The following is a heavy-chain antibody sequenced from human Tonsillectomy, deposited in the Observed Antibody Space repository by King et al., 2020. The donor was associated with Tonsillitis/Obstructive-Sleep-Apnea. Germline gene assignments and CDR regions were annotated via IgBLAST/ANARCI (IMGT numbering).Heavy chain of an antibody. CDR2: IYWDDDE. J-gene: IGHJ4*02. D-gene: IGHD3-10*01. Sequence: QITLKESGPTLVKPTQTLTLTCTFSGFSLSTSGVGVGWIRQPPGKALEWLALIYWDDDERYSPSLKSRLTITKDTSKNQVVLTMTNMDPVDTATYYCARSQLLYGSGSYSDYWGQGTLVTVSS. CDR3: ARSQLLYGSGSYSDY. CDR1: GFSLSTSGVG. V-gene: IGHV2-5*02.